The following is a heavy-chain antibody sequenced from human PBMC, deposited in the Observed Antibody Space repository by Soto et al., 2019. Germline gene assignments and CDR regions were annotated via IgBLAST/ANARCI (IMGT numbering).Heavy chain of an antibody. CDR3: ARGVSAGVDY. CDR2: MQPSTGRT. Sequence: ASVKVSCKASGYSFTSLDINWVRQTAGQGLEWMGWMQPSTGRTGYAQKFQGRVTMTRDTSINTAYMELTTLASDDTAFYYCARGVSAGVDYWGQGTLVTVSS. D-gene: IGHD1-26*01. J-gene: IGHJ4*02. CDR1: GYSFTSLD. V-gene: IGHV1-8*01.